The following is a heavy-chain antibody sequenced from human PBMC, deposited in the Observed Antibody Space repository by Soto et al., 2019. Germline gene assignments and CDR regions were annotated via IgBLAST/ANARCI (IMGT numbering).Heavy chain of an antibody. D-gene: IGHD3-10*01. Sequence: GGSLRLSCAASGFTFSSYGMHWVRQAPGKGLEWVAVISYDGSNKYYADSVKGRFTISRDNSKNTLYLQMNSLRAEDTAVYYCAKVQWFGDGSPPFDYWGQGTLVTVSS. CDR3: AKVQWFGDGSPPFDY. J-gene: IGHJ4*02. CDR2: ISYDGSNK. CDR1: GFTFSSYG. V-gene: IGHV3-30*18.